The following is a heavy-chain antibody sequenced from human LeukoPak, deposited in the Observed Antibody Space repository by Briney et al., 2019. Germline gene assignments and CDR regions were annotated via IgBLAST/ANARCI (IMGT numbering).Heavy chain of an antibody. V-gene: IGHV3-21*06. CDR3: ATETNGRHYDY. CDR2: IGPTGFDR. D-gene: IGHD1-14*01. Sequence: PGGSLRLSCTTSGLTFSTSGFNWLRQAPGKGLEWVASIGPTGFDRYHADSIKGRFTISRDNANNFLYLQMDSLRAEDTAVYYCATETNGRHYDYWGQGTLLTVSS. J-gene: IGHJ4*02. CDR1: GLTFSTSG.